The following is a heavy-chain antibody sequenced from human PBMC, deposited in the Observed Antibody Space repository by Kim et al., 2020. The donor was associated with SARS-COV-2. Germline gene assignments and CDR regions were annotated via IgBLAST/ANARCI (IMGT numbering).Heavy chain of an antibody. CDR3: ARERGGTIRLPFHP. D-gene: IGHD1-7*01. V-gene: IGHV1-3*01. J-gene: IGHJ5*02. CDR1: GYTFATYA. Sequence: ASVKVSCKASGYTFATYAVHWVRQAPGQRLEWMGWVNAGHGNTRYSQNFQGRVTITRDPSATTAYMDLSILRSEDTAVYYFARERGGTIRLPFHPLRQGT. CDR2: VNAGHGNT.